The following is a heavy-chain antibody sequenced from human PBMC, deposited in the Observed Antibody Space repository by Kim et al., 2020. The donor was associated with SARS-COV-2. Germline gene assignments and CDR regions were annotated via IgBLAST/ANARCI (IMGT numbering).Heavy chain of an antibody. Sequence: YAQKFQGRVTITADESTSTAYMELSSLRSEDTAVYYCARTITEGAGAPLNWGQGTLVTVSS. D-gene: IGHD1-20*01. J-gene: IGHJ4*02. V-gene: IGHV1-69*01. CDR3: ARTITEGAGAPLN.